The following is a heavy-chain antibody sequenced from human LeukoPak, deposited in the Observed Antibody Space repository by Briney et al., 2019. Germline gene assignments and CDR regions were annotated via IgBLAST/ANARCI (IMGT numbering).Heavy chain of an antibody. CDR1: GFTFSGDS. V-gene: IGHV3-21*01. CDR3: AREIVSGYSGYGVDY. D-gene: IGHD5-12*01. J-gene: IGHJ4*02. CDR2: ISSSSSYI. Sequence: GGSLRLSCAASGFTFSGDSMNWVRQAPGKGLEWVSSISSSSSYIYYADSVKGRFTISRDNAKNSLYLQMNSLRAEDTAVYYCAREIVSGYSGYGVDYWGQGTLVTVSS.